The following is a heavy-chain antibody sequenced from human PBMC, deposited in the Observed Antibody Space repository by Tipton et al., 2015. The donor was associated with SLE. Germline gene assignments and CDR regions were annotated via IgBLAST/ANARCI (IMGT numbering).Heavy chain of an antibody. J-gene: IGHJ4*02. Sequence: SLRLSCAASGFTFSTYTMHWVRRAPGKGLEWVALMSYDGSNKYYADSVEGRFTISRDNSKNTLYLQMNSLRPEDTALYYCARDRPHDSWGQGTLVTVSS. V-gene: IGHV3-30*04. CDR1: GFTFSTYT. CDR3: ARDRPHDS. CDR2: MSYDGSNK.